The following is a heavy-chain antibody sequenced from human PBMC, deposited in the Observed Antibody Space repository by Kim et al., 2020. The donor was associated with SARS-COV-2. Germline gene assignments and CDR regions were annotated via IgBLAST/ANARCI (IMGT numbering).Heavy chain of an antibody. J-gene: IGHJ6*02. V-gene: IGHV3-13*01. CDR2: IGTAGDT. D-gene: IGHD3-9*01. Sequence: GGSLRLSCAASGFPFLRSAMPWVRQATGKGLEWVSAIGTAGDTYYQGSVKGRFTISRENAKNSLYLQMNSLRAGDTAVYYCARGRTYYDILTGYLHRYGMDVWGQGTTVTVSS. CDR1: GFPFLRSA. CDR3: ARGRTYYDILTGYLHRYGMDV.